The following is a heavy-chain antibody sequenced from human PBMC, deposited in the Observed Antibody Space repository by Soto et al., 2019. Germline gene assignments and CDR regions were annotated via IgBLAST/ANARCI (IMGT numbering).Heavy chain of an antibody. V-gene: IGHV1-24*01. D-gene: IGHD1-7*01. CDR1: GYTLTELS. CDR3: ATAITGTTDFDY. CDR2: FDPEDGET. Sequence: ASVKVSCKVSGYTLTELSMHWVRQAPGKGLEWMGGFDPEDGETIYAQKFQGRVTMTEDTSTDTAYMELSSLRSEDTAVYYCATAITGTTDFDYWGQGTLVTVSS. J-gene: IGHJ4*02.